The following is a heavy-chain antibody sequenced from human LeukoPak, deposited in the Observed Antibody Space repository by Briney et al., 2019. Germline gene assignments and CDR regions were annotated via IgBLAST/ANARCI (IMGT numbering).Heavy chain of an antibody. CDR3: ATDRREWELRLFDY. V-gene: IGHV1-24*01. Sequence: VKVSCKVSGYTLTELSMHWVRQAPGKGLEWIGGFDPEDGETIYAQKFQGRVTMTEDTSTDTAYMELSSLRSEDTAVYYCATDRREWELRLFDYWGQGTLVTVSS. J-gene: IGHJ4*02. CDR2: FDPEDGET. CDR1: GYTLTELS. D-gene: IGHD1-26*01.